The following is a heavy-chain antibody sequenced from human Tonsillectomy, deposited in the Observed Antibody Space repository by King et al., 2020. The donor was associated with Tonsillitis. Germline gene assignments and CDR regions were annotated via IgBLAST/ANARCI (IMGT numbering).Heavy chain of an antibody. J-gene: IGHJ4*02. D-gene: IGHD3-9*01. CDR2: ISSSSSYI. Sequence: VQLVESGGGLVKPGGSLRLSCAASGFTFSTYTMNWVRQAPGKGLEWVSSISSSSSYIYYVDSVKGRFTISRDNAKNSVYLQMKSLRAEDTAVYYCARVTCYILTADYIDYMDYWGQGTLVTVSS. CDR3: ARVTCYILTADYIDYMDY. V-gene: IGHV3-21*03. CDR1: GFTFSTYT.